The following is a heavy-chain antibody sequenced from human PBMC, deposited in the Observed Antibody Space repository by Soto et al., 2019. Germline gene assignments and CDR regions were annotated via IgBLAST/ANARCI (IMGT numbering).Heavy chain of an antibody. CDR3: ATGIAAAGTFFFDY. Sequence: SETLSLTCTVSGGSISSGGYYWSWIRQHPGKGLEWIGYIYYSGSTYYNPSLKSRVTISVDTSKNQFSLKLSSVTAADTAVYYCATGIAAAGTFFFDYWGQGTLVTVSS. V-gene: IGHV4-31*03. J-gene: IGHJ4*02. CDR2: IYYSGST. D-gene: IGHD6-13*01. CDR1: GGSISSGGYY.